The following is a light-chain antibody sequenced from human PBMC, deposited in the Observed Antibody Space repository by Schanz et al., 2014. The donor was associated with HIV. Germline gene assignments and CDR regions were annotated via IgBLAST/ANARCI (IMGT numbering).Light chain of an antibody. V-gene: IGLV1-51*01. CDR2: DND. J-gene: IGLJ3*02. CDR1: SSNIGTAY. Sequence: QSVLTQPPSVSAAPGQKVTISCSGSSSNIGTAYVSWYRVLPGSAPKVVIYDNDKRPSGIPDRFSGSKSGTSATLGITGLQTGDEADYYCGTWDTSVSALWVFGGGTKLTVL. CDR3: GTWDTSVSALWV.